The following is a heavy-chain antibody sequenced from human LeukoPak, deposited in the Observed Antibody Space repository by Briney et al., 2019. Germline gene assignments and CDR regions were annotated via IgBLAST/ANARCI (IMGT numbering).Heavy chain of an antibody. CDR2: IKSKTDGGTT. J-gene: IGHJ6*02. CDR3: TTKYYDFWSGYYYYYYGMDV. Sequence: GGSLRLSCAASGFTFSNAWMNWVRQAPGKGLEWVGRIKSKTDGGTTDYAAPVKGRFTISRDDSKNTPYLQMNSLKTEDTAVYYCTTKYYDFWSGYYYYYYGMDVWGQGTTVTVSS. D-gene: IGHD3-3*01. V-gene: IGHV3-15*07. CDR1: GFTFSNAW.